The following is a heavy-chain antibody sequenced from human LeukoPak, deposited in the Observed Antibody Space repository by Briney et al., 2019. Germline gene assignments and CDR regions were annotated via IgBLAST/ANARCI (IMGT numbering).Heavy chain of an antibody. CDR3: ARRSNVDTAFDS. CDR2: IHYSGSA. D-gene: IGHD5-18*01. CDR1: GGSFSTSY. Sequence: SETLSLTCAVSGGSFSTSYWSWIRQSPGKGLEWIGYIHYSGSASYNPSLKTRVTMSVDRSKNQFSLKLNSVTAADTAVYYCARRSNVDTAFDSWGQGTLVTVSS. V-gene: IGHV4-59*08. J-gene: IGHJ4*02.